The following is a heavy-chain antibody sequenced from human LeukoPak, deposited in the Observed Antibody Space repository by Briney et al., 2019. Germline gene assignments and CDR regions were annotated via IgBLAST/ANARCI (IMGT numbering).Heavy chain of an antibody. V-gene: IGHV4-34*01. Sequence: SETLSLTCAVYGGSFSGYYWSWIRQSQGKGLEWIGEIDHSGSTNYNPSLKSRVTISVDTSKNQFSLRLNSVTSADTAVYYCARPPYCSSTSCYRAFDIWGQGTMVTVSS. CDR2: IDHSGST. J-gene: IGHJ3*02. CDR1: GGSFSGYY. D-gene: IGHD2-2*01. CDR3: ARPPYCSSTSCYRAFDI.